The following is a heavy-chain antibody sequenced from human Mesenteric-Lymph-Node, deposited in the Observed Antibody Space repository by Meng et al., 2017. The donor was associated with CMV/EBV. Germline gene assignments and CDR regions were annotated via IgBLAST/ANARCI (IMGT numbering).Heavy chain of an antibody. CDR2: MNPNSGNT. CDR1: GYTFTSYD. V-gene: IGHV1-8*01. CDR3: ASRSVKLGYCSSTSCYTDYYYGMDV. Sequence: ASVKVSCKASGYTFTSYDINWVRQATGQGLEWMGWMNPNSGNTGYAQKFQGRVTMTRNTSISTAYMELSSLRSEDTAVYYCASRSVKLGYCSSTSCYTDYYYGMDVWGQGTTVTVSS. J-gene: IGHJ6*02. D-gene: IGHD2-2*02.